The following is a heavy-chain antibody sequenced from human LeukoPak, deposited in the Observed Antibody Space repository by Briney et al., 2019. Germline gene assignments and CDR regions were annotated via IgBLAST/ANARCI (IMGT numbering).Heavy chain of an antibody. CDR3: ARRVYYDTSGYHPTAGYFDL. V-gene: IGHV4-59*08. CDR2: IYGIENT. CDR1: ADSITSGY. Sequence: PSETLSLTCSISADSITSGYWSWIRQPPGKGLEWIGYIYGIENTDYNPSLKSRVTISLDTSKNQLSLNLTAVTAADTATYYCARRVYYDTSGYHPTAGYFDLWGRGTLVSVSS. D-gene: IGHD3-22*01. J-gene: IGHJ2*01.